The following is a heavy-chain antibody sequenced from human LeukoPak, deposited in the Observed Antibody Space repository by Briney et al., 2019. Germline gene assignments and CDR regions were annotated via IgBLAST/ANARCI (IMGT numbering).Heavy chain of an antibody. D-gene: IGHD3-22*01. J-gene: IGHJ4*02. CDR3: AKGGDKYDSSGHNYLDY. CDR2: IRYDGSKK. V-gene: IGHV3-30*02. CDR1: GFSFSNYG. Sequence: GGSLRLSCAASGFSFSNYGIHWVRQAPGKGLEWVAFIRYDGSKKDYADSVKGRFTISRDNSKNTLFLQMNSLRAEDTAVYYCAKGGDKYDSSGHNYLDYWGQGTLVTVSS.